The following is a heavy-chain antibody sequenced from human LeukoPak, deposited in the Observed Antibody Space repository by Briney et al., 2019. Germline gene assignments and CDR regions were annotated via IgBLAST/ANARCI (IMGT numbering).Heavy chain of an antibody. CDR3: ATLPTYYYGSGSRGYFDY. V-gene: IGHV4-39*01. D-gene: IGHD3-10*01. J-gene: IGHJ4*02. Sequence: SETLSLTYTVSGGSISSSSYYRGWIRQPPGKGLEWIGSIYYSGSTYYNPSLKSRVTISVDTSKNQFSLKLRSVTAADTAVYYCATLPTYYYGSGSRGYFDYWGQGTLVTVSS. CDR2: IYYSGST. CDR1: GGSISSSSYY.